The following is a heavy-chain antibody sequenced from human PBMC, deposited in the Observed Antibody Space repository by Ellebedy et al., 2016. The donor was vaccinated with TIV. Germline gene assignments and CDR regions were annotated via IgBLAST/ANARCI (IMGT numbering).Heavy chain of an antibody. V-gene: IGHV4-4*07. J-gene: IGHJ4*02. D-gene: IGHD1-1*01. CDR3: TRGGTSYSDY. CDR1: GGSISSYY. CDR2: VYTSGST. Sequence: GSLRLSCTVSGGSISSYYWSWIRQPAGKGLEWIGRVYTSGSTNYNPSLKSRITISVDTSKNQFSLKLSSVTAADTAMYYCTRGGTSYSDYWGQGTLVTVSS.